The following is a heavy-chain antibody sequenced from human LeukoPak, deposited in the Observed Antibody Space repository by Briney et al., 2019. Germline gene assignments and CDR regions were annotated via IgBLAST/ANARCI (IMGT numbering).Heavy chain of an antibody. CDR1: GGSLSSYY. J-gene: IGHJ3*02. CDR3: AKLVVTAIQDAFDI. Sequence: PSQTLSLTCTVSGGSLSSYYWSWIRQPPAKGLEGVGYIYYSGSTNYNPSLKSRVTISVDTSKNQFSLKLSSVTAADTAVYYCAKLVVTAIQDAFDIWGQGTMVTVSS. V-gene: IGHV4-59*01. D-gene: IGHD2-21*02. CDR2: IYYSGST.